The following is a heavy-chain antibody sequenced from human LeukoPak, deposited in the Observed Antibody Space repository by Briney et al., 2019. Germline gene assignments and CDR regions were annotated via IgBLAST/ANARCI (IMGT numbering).Heavy chain of an antibody. CDR1: GGSISSYY. CDR3: ARITTYDSSGYYYHRIIDY. D-gene: IGHD3-22*01. Sequence: SETLSLTCTVSGGSISSYYWSWIRQPAGKGLEWIGRIYTSGSTNYNPSLKSRVTMSVDTSKNQFSLKLSSVTAADTAVYYCARITTYDSSGYYYHRIIDYWGQGTLVTVSS. CDR2: IYTSGST. V-gene: IGHV4-4*07. J-gene: IGHJ4*02.